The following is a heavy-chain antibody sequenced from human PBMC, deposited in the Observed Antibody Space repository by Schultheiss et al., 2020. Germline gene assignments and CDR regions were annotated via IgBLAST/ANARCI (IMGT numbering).Heavy chain of an antibody. J-gene: IGHJ6*02. CDR1: GGSISSSSYY. CDR2: IYYSGST. CDR3: AVSYPRDTYYYYGMDV. Sequence: SETLSLTCTVSGGSISSSSYYWGWIRQPPGKGLEWIGSIYYSGSTYYNPSLKSRVTISVDTSKNQFSLKLSSVTAADTAVYYCAVSYPRDTYYYYGMDVWGQGTTVIVSS. V-gene: IGHV4-39*01. D-gene: IGHD1-26*01.